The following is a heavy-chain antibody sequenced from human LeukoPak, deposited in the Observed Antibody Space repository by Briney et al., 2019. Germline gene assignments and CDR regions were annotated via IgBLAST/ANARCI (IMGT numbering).Heavy chain of an antibody. CDR3: ARGSGGYSYGYPDY. CDR2: ISNDGGTK. Sequence: PGGSLTLSCAASGFTFSSYGMHWVRQAPGKGLEWVAVISNDGGTKYYADSVKGRFTISRENSKSTLYLQMNSLRVEDAAMYYCARGSGGYSYGYPDYWGQGTLVTVSS. V-gene: IGHV3-30*03. D-gene: IGHD5-18*01. J-gene: IGHJ4*02. CDR1: GFTFSSYG.